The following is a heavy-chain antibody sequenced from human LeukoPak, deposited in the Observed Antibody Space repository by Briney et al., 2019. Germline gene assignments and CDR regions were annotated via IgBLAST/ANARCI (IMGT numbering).Heavy chain of an antibody. CDR1: GYTFTSYY. CDR2: INPSGGST. CDR3: ATKVVTDAFDI. J-gene: IGHJ3*02. V-gene: IGHV1-46*01. Sequence: GASVKVSCKASGYTFTSYYMHWVRQAPGQGLEWMGIINPSGGSTSYAQKFQGRVTMTRDMSTSTVYMGLSSLRSEDTAVYYCATKVVTDAFDIWGQGTMVTVSS. D-gene: IGHD3-22*01.